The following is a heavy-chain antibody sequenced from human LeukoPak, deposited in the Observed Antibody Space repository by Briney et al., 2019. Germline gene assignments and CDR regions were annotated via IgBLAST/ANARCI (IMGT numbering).Heavy chain of an antibody. D-gene: IGHD1-26*01. CDR3: ARHHSGSYPTPFDY. Sequence: SETLSLTGTVSGGSISSSSYYWGWIRQPPGKGLEWIGSIYYSGSTYYNPSLKSRFTIAVDTAKNQFSLKLSSVTAADTAVYYCARHHSGSYPTPFDYWGQGTLVTVSS. CDR1: GGSISSSSYY. J-gene: IGHJ4*02. CDR2: IYYSGST. V-gene: IGHV4-39*01.